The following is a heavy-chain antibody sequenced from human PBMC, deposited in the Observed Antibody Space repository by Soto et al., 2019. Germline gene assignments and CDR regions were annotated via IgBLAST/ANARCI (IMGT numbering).Heavy chain of an antibody. CDR2: IYYSGAT. Sequence: PSETLSLTCAVSCGSISSTTYYWAWIRQPPGKGLEWVATIYYSGATYYNPSLKSRLTISIDTSKNQFSLRLSSVTAADTAMYYCARYYDTSNRPYFHHWGQGTRVTVS. V-gene: IGHV4-39*01. J-gene: IGHJ1*01. CDR3: ARYYDTSNRPYFHH. CDR1: CGSISSTTYY. D-gene: IGHD3-22*01.